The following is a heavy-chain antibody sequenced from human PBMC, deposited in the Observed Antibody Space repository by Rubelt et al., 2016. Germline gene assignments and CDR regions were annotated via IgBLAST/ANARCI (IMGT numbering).Heavy chain of an antibody. D-gene: IGHD1-26*01. CDR1: GYTFTTYG. V-gene: IGHV1-18*01. CDR3: AREAYSGRYPLIDY. J-gene: IGHJ4*02. Sequence: QVQLVQSGAEVKKPGASVEVSCKASGYTFTTYGINWVRQAPGQGLEWMGWISAYNGNTNHAQKLLGRVTMTTDTSTSTAYMELRSLRSDDTAVDYCAREAYSGRYPLIDYWGQGTLVTVSS. CDR2: ISAYNGNT.